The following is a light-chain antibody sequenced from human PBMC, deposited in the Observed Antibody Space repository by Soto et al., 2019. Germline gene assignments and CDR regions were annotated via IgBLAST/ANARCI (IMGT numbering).Light chain of an antibody. CDR2: GES. CDR1: QSVSSSY. Sequence: EIVLTQSPGTLSLSPGERATLSCRASQSVSSSYLAWYQQKPGQAPRLIMYGESSRATGIPDRLSGSGSGTDFTLTISRLEPEDFAVYYCQQYNSPPYTFGQGTRLEIK. J-gene: IGKJ2*01. V-gene: IGKV3-20*01. CDR3: QQYNSPPYT.